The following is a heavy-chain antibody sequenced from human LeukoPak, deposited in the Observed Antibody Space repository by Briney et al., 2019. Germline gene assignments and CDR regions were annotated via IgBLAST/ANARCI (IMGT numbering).Heavy chain of an antibody. D-gene: IGHD4-17*01. CDR1: GSSVSISSYY. CDR3: AKKDYGDSVSFDY. J-gene: IGHJ4*02. Sequence: SETLSLTCTVSGSSVSISSYYWGWIRQPPGKGLEWIGTIYYRGNTYYNPSLKSRVTMSVDTSKNQFSLKLSSMTAADTAVYYCAKKDYGDSVSFDYWGRGTLVSVSS. CDR2: IYYRGNT. V-gene: IGHV4-39*01.